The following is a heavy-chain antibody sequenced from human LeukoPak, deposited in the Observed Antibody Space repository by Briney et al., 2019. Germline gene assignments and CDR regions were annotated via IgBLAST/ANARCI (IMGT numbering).Heavy chain of an antibody. D-gene: IGHD6-19*01. J-gene: IGHJ4*02. CDR2: INPDGSST. CDR3: VRVRGAVAATPLEFDC. CDR1: GFTFSRYC. Sequence: GGSLRLSCAASGFTFSRYCMHWVRQAPGKGLVWVSHINPDGSSTRYADSVKGRFTISRDNAKNTLYLQMNSLRAEDTAVYYCVRVRGAVAATPLEFDCWGQGTLVTVSS. V-gene: IGHV3-74*01.